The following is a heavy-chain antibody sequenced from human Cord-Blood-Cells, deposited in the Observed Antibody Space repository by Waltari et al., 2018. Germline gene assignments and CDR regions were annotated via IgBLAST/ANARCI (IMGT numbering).Heavy chain of an antibody. V-gene: IGHV3-9*01. CDR2: ISWNSGSI. J-gene: IGHJ4*02. Sequence: EVQLVESGGGLVQPGRSLRLSCAASGFTFDDYAMHWVRQAPGKGLEWVSGISWNSGSIGYADSVKGRFTISRDNAKNSLYLQMNSLRAEDTALYYCAKDKGAAGLFDYWGQGTLVTVSS. CDR3: AKDKGAAGLFDY. CDR1: GFTFDDYA. D-gene: IGHD6-13*01.